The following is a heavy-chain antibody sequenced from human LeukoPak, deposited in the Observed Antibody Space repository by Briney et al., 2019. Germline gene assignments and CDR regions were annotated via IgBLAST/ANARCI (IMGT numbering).Heavy chain of an antibody. Sequence: ASVKVSCKASGYTFIDYYIHWVRQAPGQGLEWMGWVNPKSGATNYAQRFQGRVSMTGDTSISTAYMERSRLKSDDTALYYCVRGEADILTCDERYYFDYWGQGTLVTVSS. V-gene: IGHV1-2*02. D-gene: IGHD3-9*01. CDR3: VRGEADILTCDERYYFDY. J-gene: IGHJ4*02. CDR1: GYTFIDYY. CDR2: VNPKSGAT.